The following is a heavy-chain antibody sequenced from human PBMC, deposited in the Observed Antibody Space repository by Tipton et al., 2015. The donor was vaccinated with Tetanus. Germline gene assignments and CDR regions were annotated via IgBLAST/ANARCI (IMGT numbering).Heavy chain of an antibody. CDR2: VLNSGKT. Sequence: TLSLTCSVSGGSVNSGTYYWSWIRQSPGRGLESIGYVLNSGKTYYHPSLRRRVIISLDRSKSQFSLKLTSVTAADTAVYYCARFLSFGSGTYGARWGQGALVTVSS. CDR1: GGSVNSGTYY. J-gene: IGHJ4*02. V-gene: IGHV4-30-4*01. CDR3: ARFLSFGSGTYGAR. D-gene: IGHD3-10*01.